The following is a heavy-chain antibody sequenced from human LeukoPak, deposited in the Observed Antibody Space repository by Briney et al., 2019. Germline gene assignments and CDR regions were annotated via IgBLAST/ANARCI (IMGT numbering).Heavy chain of an antibody. CDR2: INHSGST. J-gene: IGHJ3*02. CDR1: GGSISSGGYY. CDR3: ARLGYSSSWYGDAFDI. Sequence: SETLSLTCTVSGGSISSGGYYWSWIRQHPGKGLEWVGEINHSGSTNYNPSLKSRVTISVYTSKNQFSLKLSSVTAADTAVYYCARLGYSSSWYGDAFDIWGQGTMVTVSS. V-gene: IGHV4-61*08. D-gene: IGHD6-13*01.